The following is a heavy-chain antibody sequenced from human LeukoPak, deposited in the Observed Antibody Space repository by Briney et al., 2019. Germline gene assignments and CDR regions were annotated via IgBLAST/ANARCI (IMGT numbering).Heavy chain of an antibody. J-gene: IGHJ5*02. D-gene: IGHD6-19*01. V-gene: IGHV4-39*07. CDR3: ARGEGQWLVLTLNWFDP. CDR2: IYHSGST. Sequence: KPSETLSLTCTVSGGSISSSSYYWGWIRQPPGKGLEWIGSIYHSGSTYYNPSLKSRVTISVDTSKNQFSLKLSSVTAADTAVYYCARGEGQWLVLTLNWFDPWGQGTLVTVSS. CDR1: GGSISSSSYY.